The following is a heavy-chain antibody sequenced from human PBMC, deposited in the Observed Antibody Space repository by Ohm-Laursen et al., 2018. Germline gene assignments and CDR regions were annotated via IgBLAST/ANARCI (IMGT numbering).Heavy chain of an antibody. V-gene: IGHV1-18*01. CDR2: ISPYNSNT. D-gene: IGHD1-20*01. CDR3: ARGSNWNVDY. Sequence: GSSVKVSCKVSGYTFTSYDISWVRQAPGQGLEWMGWISPYNSNTNYAQKLHGRVITTTDTSTSTAYMELRSLRSDDTAVYYCARGSNWNVDYWGQGTLVTVSS. CDR1: GYTFTSYD. J-gene: IGHJ4*02.